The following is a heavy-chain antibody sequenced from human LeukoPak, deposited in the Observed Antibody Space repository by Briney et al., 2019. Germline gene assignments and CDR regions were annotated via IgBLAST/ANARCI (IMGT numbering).Heavy chain of an antibody. Sequence: GGSLRLSCAASGFTFSSYAMSWFRQAPGKGLEWVASISVSSGKTFHADSVKGRFAISSDNSRSTLHLQMNSLRAEDTAVYFCARVWSGPNVGRDWFDPWGQGTLVTVSS. D-gene: IGHD3-10*01. CDR1: GFTFSSYA. CDR3: ARVWSGPNVGRDWFDP. J-gene: IGHJ5*02. V-gene: IGHV3-23*01. CDR2: ISVSSGKT.